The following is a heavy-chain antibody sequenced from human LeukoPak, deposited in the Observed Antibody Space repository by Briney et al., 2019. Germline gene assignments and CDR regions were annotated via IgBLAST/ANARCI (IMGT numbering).Heavy chain of an antibody. CDR2: IRYDGSNK. Sequence: GGSLRLSCAASGFTFSSYSMHWVRQAPGKGLEWLAFIRYDGSNKYYADSVKGRFTISRDNSKHTLYLQVNSLRAEDTAFYYCAKNPHTAMVYYSDYWGQGTLVTVSS. D-gene: IGHD5-18*01. V-gene: IGHV3-30*02. CDR3: AKNPHTAMVYYSDY. J-gene: IGHJ4*02. CDR1: GFTFSSYS.